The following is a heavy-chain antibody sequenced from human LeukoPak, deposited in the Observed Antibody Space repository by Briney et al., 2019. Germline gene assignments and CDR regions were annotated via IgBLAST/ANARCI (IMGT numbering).Heavy chain of an antibody. D-gene: IGHD6-19*01. V-gene: IGHV3-30*18. CDR1: GFTFSSYG. J-gene: IGHJ6*04. Sequence: AGGSLRPSCAAAGFTFSSYGVHWVRQAPGNGLEWVAVISYDGSNKYYADSVKGRFTISRDNSKNTLYLQMNSLRAEDTAVYYCAKTYSSGAYYYYGMDVWGKGTTVTVSS. CDR3: AKTYSSGAYYYYGMDV. CDR2: ISYDGSNK.